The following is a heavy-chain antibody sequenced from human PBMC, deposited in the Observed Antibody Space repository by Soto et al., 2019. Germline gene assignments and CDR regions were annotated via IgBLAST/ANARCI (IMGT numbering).Heavy chain of an antibody. V-gene: IGHV4-59*01. CDR1: GGSISSYY. D-gene: IGHD5-18*01. CDR3: ASSHRGYSYGYGARVSAFDI. J-gene: IGHJ3*02. CDR2: IYYSGST. Sequence: KPSETLSLTCTASGGSISSYYWSWIRQPPGKGLEWIGYIYYSGSTNYNPSLKSRVTISVDTSKNQLSLKLSSVTAADTAVYYCASSHRGYSYGYGARVSAFDIWGQGTMVTVSS.